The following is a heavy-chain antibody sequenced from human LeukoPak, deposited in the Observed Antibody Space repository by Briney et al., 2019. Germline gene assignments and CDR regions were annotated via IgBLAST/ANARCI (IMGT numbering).Heavy chain of an antibody. V-gene: IGHV4-59*01. CDR2: IYYSGST. CDR3: ARGYAYAPNYYFDY. Sequence: PSETLSLTCSFSGGSISNYYWSWVRQPPGKGLEWIGYIYYSGSTDYNPSLKSRVTISIDTSKNHFSLRLSSVTAADTASYYCARGYAYAPNYYFDYWGQGTLVTVPS. J-gene: IGHJ4*02. CDR1: GGSISNYY. D-gene: IGHD5-18*01.